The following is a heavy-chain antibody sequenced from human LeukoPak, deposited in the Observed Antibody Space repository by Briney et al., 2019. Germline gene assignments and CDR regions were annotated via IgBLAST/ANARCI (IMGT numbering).Heavy chain of an antibody. CDR2: ISASGGST. Sequence: GGSLRLSCGASGFTFSSYAMSWVRQAPGKGLEWVSGISASGGSTYYADSVKGRFTISRDNSKNTLYLQMNSLTAEDTAVYYCAKPAAIGPYHYYYYTDVWGKGTTVTVSS. CDR3: AKPAAIGPYHYYYYTDV. D-gene: IGHD2-2*01. CDR1: GFTFSSYA. V-gene: IGHV3-23*01. J-gene: IGHJ6*03.